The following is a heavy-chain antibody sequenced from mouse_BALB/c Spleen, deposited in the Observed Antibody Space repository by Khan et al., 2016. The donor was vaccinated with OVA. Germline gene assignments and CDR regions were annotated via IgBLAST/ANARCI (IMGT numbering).Heavy chain of an antibody. CDR3: ARTARMKY. CDR2: ISYSGST. V-gene: IGHV3-2*02. Sequence: EVQLKQSGPGLVKPSQSLSLTCTVTGYSITSGYGWNWIRQSPGNKLEWMGYISYSGSTNYNPSLTSRISITRDTSKNQFFLQLNSVTTEDTATYYCARTARMKYWGQGTTLTVSS. D-gene: IGHD3-3*01. J-gene: IGHJ2*01. CDR1: GYSITSGYG.